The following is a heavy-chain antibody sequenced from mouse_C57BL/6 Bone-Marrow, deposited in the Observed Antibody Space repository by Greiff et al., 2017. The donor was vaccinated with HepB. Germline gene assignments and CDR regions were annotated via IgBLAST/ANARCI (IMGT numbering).Heavy chain of an antibody. D-gene: IGHD2-3*01. CDR1: GYTFTSYW. CDR2: IHPHSGST. CDR3: ARSLPGYYLYYYAMDY. J-gene: IGHJ4*01. Sequence: QVQLQQPGAELVKPGASVKLSCKASGYTFTSYWMHWVKQRPGQGLEWIGMIHPHSGSTNYNEKFKSKATLTADKSSSTAYMQLSSLTSEDSAVYDCARSLPGYYLYYYAMDYWGQGTSVTVSS. V-gene: IGHV1-64*01.